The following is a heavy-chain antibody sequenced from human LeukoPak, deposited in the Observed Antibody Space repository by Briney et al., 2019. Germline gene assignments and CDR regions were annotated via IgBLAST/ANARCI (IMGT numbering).Heavy chain of an antibody. V-gene: IGHV4-61*01. CDR2: IYYSGST. Sequence: SETLSLTCTVSGGSVSSGSYYWSWIRQPPGKGLEWIGYIYYSGSTNYNPSLKSRVTISVDTSKNQFSLKLSSVTAADTAVYYCAGTTVTTGDYWGQGTLVAVSS. D-gene: IGHD4-11*01. CDR3: AGTTVTTGDY. CDR1: GGSVSSGSYY. J-gene: IGHJ4*02.